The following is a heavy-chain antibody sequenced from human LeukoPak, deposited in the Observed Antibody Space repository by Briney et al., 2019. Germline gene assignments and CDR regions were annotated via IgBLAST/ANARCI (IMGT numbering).Heavy chain of an antibody. V-gene: IGHV4-34*01. D-gene: IGHD6-19*01. CDR1: GGSFSGYY. J-gene: IGHJ4*02. CDR3: ARAVAGDY. CDR2: INHSGST. Sequence: SETLSLTCAVYGGSFSGYYWSWIRQPPGKGLEWIGEINHSGSTNYNPSLKGRVTISVDTSKNQFSLKLSSVTAEDTAVYYCARAVAGDYWGQGTLVTVSS.